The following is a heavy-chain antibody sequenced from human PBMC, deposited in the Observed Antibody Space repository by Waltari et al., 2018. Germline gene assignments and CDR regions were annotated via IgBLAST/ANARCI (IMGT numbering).Heavy chain of an antibody. J-gene: IGHJ3*02. V-gene: IGHV3-7*01. D-gene: IGHD2-21*02. CDR1: GLTFSRYW. Sequence: EVQLVESGGGLVQPGGSLRLSCAASGLTFSRYWMSWVRQAPGKGLEWVANIKQDGSENYYVDSVKGRVTISRDNAKNSLYLQMNSLRAEDTAVYYCARDGTAGGEDAFDIWGQGTMVTVSS. CDR3: ARDGTAGGEDAFDI. CDR2: IKQDGSEN.